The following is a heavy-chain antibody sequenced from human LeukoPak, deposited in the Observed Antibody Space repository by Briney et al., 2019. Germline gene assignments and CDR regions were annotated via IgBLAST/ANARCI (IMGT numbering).Heavy chain of an antibody. J-gene: IGHJ4*02. V-gene: IGHV3-23*01. CDR3: AKGLAFDY. CDR1: GFTFSSYD. Sequence: GTSLTLSCAASGFTFSSYDMSWGRQAPGKGLEWVSSIRGSDRSTYYADSVKGRFTTSKDNSKNTLYLQMNSLRADDTAVYYCAKGLAFDYWGQGNLVTVSS. CDR2: IRGSDRST.